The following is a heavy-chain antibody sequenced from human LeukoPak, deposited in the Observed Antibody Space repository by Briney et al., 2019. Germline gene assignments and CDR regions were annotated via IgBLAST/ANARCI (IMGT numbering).Heavy chain of an antibody. Sequence: ASVKVSCKASGYTFTSYAMNWVRQAPGQGLEWMGWINTNTGNPTYAQGFTGRFVFSLDTSVSTAYLQISSLKAEDTAVYYCARGGTIFGVVPMSYYYYMDVWSKGTTVTVSS. J-gene: IGHJ6*03. CDR2: INTNTGNP. D-gene: IGHD3-3*01. CDR1: GYTFTSYA. V-gene: IGHV7-4-1*02. CDR3: ARGGTIFGVVPMSYYYYMDV.